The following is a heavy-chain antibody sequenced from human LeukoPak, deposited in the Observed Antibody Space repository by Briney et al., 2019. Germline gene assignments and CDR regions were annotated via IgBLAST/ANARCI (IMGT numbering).Heavy chain of an antibody. V-gene: IGHV3-74*01. CDR3: TGSSTVTTW. Sequence: GGSLRLSCAASGFTFSSYWMHWVRQAPGKGLVWVSRINSDGSSTSYADSVKGRFTISRDNAKNTAYLQMNSLKTEDTAVYYCTGSSTVTTWWGQGTLVTVSS. CDR2: INSDGSST. CDR1: GFTFSSYW. D-gene: IGHD4-17*01. J-gene: IGHJ4*02.